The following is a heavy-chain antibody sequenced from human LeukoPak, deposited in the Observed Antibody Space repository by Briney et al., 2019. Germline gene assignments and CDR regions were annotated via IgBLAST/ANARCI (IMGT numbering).Heavy chain of an antibody. J-gene: IGHJ4*02. CDR1: GASFSDYY. CDR2: INRSGST. D-gene: IGHD3-16*01. CDR3: ASITFGGVLDY. Sequence: SETLSLTCVVYGASFSDYYWTWIRQPPGKGLEWIGEINRSGSTNYNPSLKRRVTLSVDTSKKQFSLNLNSVTAADTAVYYCASITFGGVLDYWGQGTLVTVSS. V-gene: IGHV4-34*01.